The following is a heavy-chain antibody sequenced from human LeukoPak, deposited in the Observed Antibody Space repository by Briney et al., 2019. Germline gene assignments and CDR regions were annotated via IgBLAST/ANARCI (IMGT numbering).Heavy chain of an antibody. D-gene: IGHD6-19*01. J-gene: IGHJ4*02. Sequence: GGPLRLSCAASGFTFSRYWMSWVRQAPGKGLEWVGKIKEDGSEKYYADSVRGRLTISRDNAKNSLYLQINSLRADDTGVYYCTREIAVAGDYWGQGTLVTVSS. V-gene: IGHV3-7*01. CDR2: IKEDGSEK. CDR3: TREIAVAGDY. CDR1: GFTFSRYW.